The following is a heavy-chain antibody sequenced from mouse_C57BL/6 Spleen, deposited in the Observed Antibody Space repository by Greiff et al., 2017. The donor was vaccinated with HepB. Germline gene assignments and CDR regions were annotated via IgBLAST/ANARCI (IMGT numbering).Heavy chain of an antibody. J-gene: IGHJ2*01. V-gene: IGHV1-64*01. Sequence: VQLQQPGAELVKPGASVKLSCKASGYTFTSYWMHWVKQRPGQGLEWIGMIHPNSGSTNYNEKFKSKATLTVDKSSSTAYMQLSSLTSEDSAVYYCAIGWLLPGDYFDYWGQGTTLTVSS. CDR2: IHPNSGST. CDR1: GYTFTSYW. CDR3: AIGWLLPGDYFDY. D-gene: IGHD2-3*01.